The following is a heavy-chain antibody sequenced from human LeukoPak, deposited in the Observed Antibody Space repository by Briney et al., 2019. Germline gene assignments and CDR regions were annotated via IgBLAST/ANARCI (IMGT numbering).Heavy chain of an antibody. CDR1: GYTFTSYG. D-gene: IGHD3-9*01. J-gene: IGHJ4*02. CDR3: ARVGHILTGYPYCFDY. V-gene: IGHV1-18*01. Sequence: GASVKVSCKASGYTFTSYGISWVRQAPGEGLEWMGWLSPYIGNPNYAQKLQGRVTMTTDTATSTAYMELGSLRYEDTAVYYCARVGHILTGYPYCFDYWGQGTLVTVSS. CDR2: LSPYIGNP.